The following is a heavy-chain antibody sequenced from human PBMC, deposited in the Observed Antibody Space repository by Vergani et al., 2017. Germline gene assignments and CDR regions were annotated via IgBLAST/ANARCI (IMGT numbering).Heavy chain of an antibody. V-gene: IGHV1-69*08. D-gene: IGHD6-19*01. CDR2: IIPIVDIA. CDR1: GGTFSSYT. J-gene: IGHJ4*02. CDR3: ARDRAVGKQGWYTSGY. Sequence: QVQLVQSGAEVKKPGSSVKVSCKASGGTFSSYTISWVRQAPGQGLEWMGRIIPIVDIANYAQKFQGRVTITADKSTSTAYMELSSLRSEDTAVYYCARDRAVGKQGWYTSGYWGQGTLVTVSS.